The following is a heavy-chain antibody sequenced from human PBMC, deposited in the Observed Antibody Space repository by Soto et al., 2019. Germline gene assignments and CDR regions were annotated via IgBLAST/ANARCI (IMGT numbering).Heavy chain of an antibody. J-gene: IGHJ4*02. CDR2: ISSSGSTI. D-gene: IGHD4-17*01. Sequence: GGSLRLSCAASGFTFSDYYMNWIRQAPGKGLEWVSYISSSGSTIYYADSVKGRFTISRDNAENSLYLQMNSLRAEDTAVYYCARGPRETTFFCFDYWGQGTLVTVSS. CDR3: ARGPRETTFFCFDY. CDR1: GFTFSDYY. V-gene: IGHV3-11*01.